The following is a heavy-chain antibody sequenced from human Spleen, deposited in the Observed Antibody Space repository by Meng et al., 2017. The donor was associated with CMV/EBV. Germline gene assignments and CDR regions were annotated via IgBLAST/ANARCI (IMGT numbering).Heavy chain of an antibody. D-gene: IGHD2-2*01. V-gene: IGHV1-2*02. J-gene: IGHJ5*02. CDR2: INPNSGGT. CDR3: ARAVVPDATFDP. CDR1: GYTFTDYY. Sequence: ASVKVSCKTSGYTFTDYYLHWVRQAPGQGLEWMGWINPNSGGTNYAQKFQGRVTMTRDTSISTAYMELSRLTSEDTAVYYCARAVVPDATFDPWGQGTLVTVS.